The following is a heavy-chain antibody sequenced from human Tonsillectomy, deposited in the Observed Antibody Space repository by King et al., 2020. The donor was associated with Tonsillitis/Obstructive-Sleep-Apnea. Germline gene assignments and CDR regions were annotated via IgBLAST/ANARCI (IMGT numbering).Heavy chain of an antibody. CDR3: ARTSYGDSGHYSYTMDV. J-gene: IGHJ6*02. CDR1: GDSFISYW. D-gene: IGHD4-17*01. CDR2: IDPSDSYI. V-gene: IGHV5-10-1*03. Sequence: QLVQSGAEVKKPGESLRISCKGSGDSFISYWISWVRQMPGKGLEWMGRIDPSDSYINYSPSFQGHVTISADKSISTAYLQWSSLKASDTAMYYCARTSYGDSGHYSYTMDVWGQGTTVTVSS.